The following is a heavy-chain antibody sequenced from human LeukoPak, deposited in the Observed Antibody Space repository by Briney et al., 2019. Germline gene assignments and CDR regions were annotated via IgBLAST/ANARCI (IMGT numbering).Heavy chain of an antibody. CDR1: GFTFSSYA. CDR2: ISFDGNTK. J-gene: IGHJ4*02. D-gene: IGHD3-22*01. Sequence: GRSLRLSCAASGFTFSSYAVHWVRLAPGKGLEWVAVISFDGNTKHYAGSVKGRFTVSRDNSKNTLYLQMNSLRAEDTAVYYCARDSGDSTGYIIDYWGQGTLVTVSS. CDR3: ARDSGDSTGYIIDY. V-gene: IGHV3-30-3*01.